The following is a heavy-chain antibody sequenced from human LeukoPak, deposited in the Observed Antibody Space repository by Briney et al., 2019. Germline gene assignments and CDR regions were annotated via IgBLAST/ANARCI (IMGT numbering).Heavy chain of an antibody. D-gene: IGHD3-3*01. CDR1: GFTFSSYW. CDR2: IKRDGSEK. CDR3: ARELLDFPRGDAFDI. J-gene: IGHJ3*02. V-gene: IGHV3-7*01. Sequence: GGSLRLSCAASGFTFSSYWMSWVRQAPGKGLEWVANIKRDGSEKYYVDSVKGRFTISRDNAKNSLYLQMNSLRAEDTAVYYCARELLDFPRGDAFDIWGQGTMVTVSS.